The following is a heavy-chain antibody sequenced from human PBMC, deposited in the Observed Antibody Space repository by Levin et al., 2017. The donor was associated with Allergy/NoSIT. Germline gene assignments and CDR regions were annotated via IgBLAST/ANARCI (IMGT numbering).Heavy chain of an antibody. Sequence: GGSLRLSCEASGFSFSRDWMTCVRQAPGKGLEWVANIKEDGSDTYYVDSVRGRFTISRDNAKNSMYLQMNSLRVEDTAVYFCARDVGVSWGQGTLVTVSS. J-gene: IGHJ5*02. CDR3: ARDVGVS. D-gene: IGHD2-8*01. CDR2: IKEDGSDT. V-gene: IGHV3-7*01. CDR1: GFSFSRDW.